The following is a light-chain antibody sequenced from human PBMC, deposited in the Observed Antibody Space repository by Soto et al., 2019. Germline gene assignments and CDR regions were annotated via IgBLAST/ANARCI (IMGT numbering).Light chain of an antibody. J-gene: IGLJ3*02. CDR3: SLSYSGVRV. CDR2: DTS. CDR1: AGPVTSRHY. Sequence: QALVTQEPSLTVSPGGTVTLTCASSAGPVTSRHYPYWFQQKPGQAPRALIYDTSNKHPWTPARFSGSLLGGTPALILSGAQPEDEADYYCSLSYSGVRVFGGGTKLTVL. V-gene: IGLV7-46*01.